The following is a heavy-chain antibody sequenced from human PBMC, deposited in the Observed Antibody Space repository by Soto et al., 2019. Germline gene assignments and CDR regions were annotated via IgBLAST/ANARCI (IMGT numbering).Heavy chain of an antibody. V-gene: IGHV3-23*01. CDR3: AKKSLGFITLPALDYFDY. J-gene: IGHJ4*02. Sequence: EVQLLESGGGLVQPGGSLRLSCAASGFTFGNYAFSWVRQAPGKGLEWVSVISGGGDATYYPDSVKGRFTTSRDNSKNTVYLQRNSLRAEDTAVDYRAKKSLGFITLPALDYFDYWGQGNLVTVSS. CDR2: ISGGGDAT. D-gene: IGHD3-10*01. CDR1: GFTFGNYA.